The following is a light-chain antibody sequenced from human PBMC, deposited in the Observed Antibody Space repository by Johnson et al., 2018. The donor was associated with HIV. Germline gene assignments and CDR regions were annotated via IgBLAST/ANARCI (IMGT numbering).Light chain of an antibody. CDR3: GTWHSSLSAHYV. CDR2: ENN. Sequence: QSVLTQPPSVSAAPGQKVTISCSGSSSNIGSTSVSWYQQLPGTAPKLLIYENNKRPSGIPDRFSGSKSGTSATLAITGLQTGDEADYYCGTWHSSLSAHYVFGTGTKITVL. V-gene: IGLV1-51*02. J-gene: IGLJ1*01. CDR1: SSNIGSTS.